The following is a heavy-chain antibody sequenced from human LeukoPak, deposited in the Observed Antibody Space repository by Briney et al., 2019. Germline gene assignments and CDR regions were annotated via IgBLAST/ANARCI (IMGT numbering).Heavy chain of an antibody. CDR1: GGSMSSGSHY. Sequence: SETLSLTCTVSGGSMSSGSHYWSWIRQPAGKGLEWIGRIYTSGSTNYNPSLKSRVTISVDTSKNQFSLKLSSVTAAHTAVYYCARDLCTNGVCYDAFDIWGQGTMVNVSS. CDR2: IYTSGST. J-gene: IGHJ3*02. CDR3: ARDLCTNGVCYDAFDI. V-gene: IGHV4-61*02. D-gene: IGHD2-8*01.